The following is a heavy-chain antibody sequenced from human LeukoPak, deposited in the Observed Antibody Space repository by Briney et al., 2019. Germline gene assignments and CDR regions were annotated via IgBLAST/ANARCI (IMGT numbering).Heavy chain of an antibody. CDR2: ISYDGSNK. D-gene: IGHD6-13*01. Sequence: GRSLRLSCAASGFTFSSYGMHWVRQAPGKGLEWVAVISYDGSNKYYADSVKGRFTISRDNSKNTLYLQMNSLRAEDTAVYYCAKDPGGSSSCIDYWGQGTLVTVSP. CDR1: GFTFSSYG. V-gene: IGHV3-30*18. CDR3: AKDPGGSSSCIDY. J-gene: IGHJ4*02.